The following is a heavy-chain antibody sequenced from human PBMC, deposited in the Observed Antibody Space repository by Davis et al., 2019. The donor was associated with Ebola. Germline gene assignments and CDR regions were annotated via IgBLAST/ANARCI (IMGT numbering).Heavy chain of an antibody. CDR2: IYPGDSDT. CDR1: GYYFTTYW. J-gene: IGHJ4*02. Sequence: GESLKISCKGSGYYFTTYWIGWVRQRPGKGLEWMGIIYPGDSDTRYSPSFQGQVTLSADKSISTAYLQWSSLKASDTAMYYCARRRVIHDVATNDYFDYWGQGTLVTVSS. D-gene: IGHD5-12*01. CDR3: ARRRVIHDVATNDYFDY. V-gene: IGHV5-51*01.